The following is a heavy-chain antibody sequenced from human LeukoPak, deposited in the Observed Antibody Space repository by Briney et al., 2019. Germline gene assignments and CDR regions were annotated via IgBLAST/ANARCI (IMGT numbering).Heavy chain of an antibody. CDR3: AKFAAYCGGDGYRHFAY. V-gene: IGHV3-23*01. CDR2: ISGSGGST. J-gene: IGHJ4*02. CDR1: GFTFSSYA. Sequence: GGSLRLSCAASGFTFSSYAMSWVRQAPGKGLEWVSAISGSGGSTYYADSVKGRFTISRDNSKNTLYLQMNSLRAEDTAVYSCAKFAAYCGGDGYRHFAYWGQGSLVTVS. D-gene: IGHD2-21*02.